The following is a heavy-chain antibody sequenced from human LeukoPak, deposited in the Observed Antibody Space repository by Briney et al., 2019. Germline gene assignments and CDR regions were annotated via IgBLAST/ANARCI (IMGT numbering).Heavy chain of an antibody. CDR1: GYSIRGGYY. J-gene: IGHJ4*02. D-gene: IGHD3-10*01. V-gene: IGHV4-38-2*02. CDR3: ARGGSAWFGDGDY. CDR2: IYHSGST. Sequence: SETLSLTCTVSGYSIRGGYYWGWIRQPPGKGLEWIGSIYHSGSTYYNSSLKSRVTISVDTSKNQFSLKLSSVTAADTAVYYCARGGSAWFGDGDYWGQGTLVTVSS.